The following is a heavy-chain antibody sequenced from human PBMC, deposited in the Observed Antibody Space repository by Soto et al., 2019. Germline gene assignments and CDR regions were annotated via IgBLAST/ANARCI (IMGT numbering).Heavy chain of an antibody. V-gene: IGHV1-18*01. D-gene: IGHD3-9*01. CDR2: ISAYNGNT. Sequence: ASVKVSCKASGYTFTSYGISWVRQAPGQGLEWMGWISAYNGNTNYAQKLQGRVTMTTDTSTSTAYMELRSLRSDDTAVYYCARTYYDILTGSRPFDYWGKGTLVTVSS. CDR3: ARTYYDILTGSRPFDY. J-gene: IGHJ4*02. CDR1: GYTFTSYG.